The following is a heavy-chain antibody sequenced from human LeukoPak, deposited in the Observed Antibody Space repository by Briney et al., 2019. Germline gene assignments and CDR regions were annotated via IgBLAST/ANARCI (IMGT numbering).Heavy chain of an antibody. V-gene: IGHV4-4*07. CDR2: IYTSGST. J-gene: IGHJ6*03. CDR3: ATADGYNHAGPSYYYYMDV. CDR1: GGSISSYY. D-gene: IGHD5-24*01. Sequence: PSETLSLTCTASGGSISSYYWSWIRQPSGKGLEWIGRIYTSGSTNYNPSLKSRATMTADTSTTQFSLKMRSVTAADTAVYYCATADGYNHAGPSYYYYMDVSGKGTTVTVSS.